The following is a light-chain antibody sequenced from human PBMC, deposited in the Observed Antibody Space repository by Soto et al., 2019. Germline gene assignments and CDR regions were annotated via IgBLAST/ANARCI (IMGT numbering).Light chain of an antibody. CDR2: GAS. CDR1: KSVSNIY. CDR3: QQYGTAPLT. V-gene: IGKV3-20*01. J-gene: IGKJ4*01. Sequence: EIVLTQSPGTLSLSPGERATLSCRASKSVSNIYLAWYQQKPGQAPRLLIYGASSRATGIPDMFSGSGSGTDFTITIRRLQPEDVAVYYCQQYGTAPLTFGGVTKVEI.